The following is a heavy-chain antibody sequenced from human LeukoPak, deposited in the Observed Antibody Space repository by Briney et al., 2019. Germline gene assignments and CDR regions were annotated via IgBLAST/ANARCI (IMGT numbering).Heavy chain of an antibody. J-gene: IGHJ5*02. V-gene: IGHV3-23*01. CDR1: GFTFSSYG. D-gene: IGHD3-10*01. Sequence: TGTSLRLSCAASGFTFSSYGMHWVRQAPGKGLEWVSTITGSGGTTYYADSVKGRFTISRDNSKNTLYLQMNSLRAEDTAIYYCAKMAITMLRGVPNWFDPWGQGTLVTVSS. CDR2: ITGSGGTT. CDR3: AKMAITMLRGVPNWFDP.